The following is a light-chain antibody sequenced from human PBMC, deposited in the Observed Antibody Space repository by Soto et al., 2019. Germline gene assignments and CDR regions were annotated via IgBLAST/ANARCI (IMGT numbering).Light chain of an antibody. CDR2: GAS. CDR1: QSVSSSY. V-gene: IGKV3-20*01. J-gene: IGKJ3*01. Sequence: ELVLTQSPGTLSLSPGERATLSCRASQSVSSSYLAWSQQKPGQAPRLLIYGASSRATGIPDRFSGSGSGTDFTLTISRLEPEDFAVYYCQQYGSSPPFTFGPGNKVDIK. CDR3: QQYGSSPPFT.